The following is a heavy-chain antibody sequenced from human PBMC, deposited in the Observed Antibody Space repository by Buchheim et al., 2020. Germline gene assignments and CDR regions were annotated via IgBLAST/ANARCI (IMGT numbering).Heavy chain of an antibody. D-gene: IGHD5-12*01. CDR3: AKVSGYSGYDPTEYWYFDL. CDR2: ISYDGSNK. CDR1: GFTFSTYG. V-gene: IGHV3-30*18. J-gene: IGHJ2*01. Sequence: QVQLVESGGGVVQPGRSLRLSCAASGFTFSTYGMHWVRQAPGKGLEWVALISYDGSNKYYSDSVKGRFTISRDNSKNTLYLQMNSLRAEDTAVYYCAKVSGYSGYDPTEYWYFDLWGRGTL.